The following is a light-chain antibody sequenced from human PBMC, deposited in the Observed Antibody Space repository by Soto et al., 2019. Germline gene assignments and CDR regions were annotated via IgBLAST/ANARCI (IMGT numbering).Light chain of an antibody. J-gene: IGKJ3*01. CDR1: QGVSAY. Sequence: DIQMTQSPSSLSASVGDRVTITCRASQGVSAYLLWYQQKPGQAPKLLIYDASNLETGVPSRFSGSGSGTDFTFTISSLQPEDFATYYCQQYDNLLFTFGPGTKVDVK. CDR2: DAS. V-gene: IGKV1-33*01. CDR3: QQYDNLLFT.